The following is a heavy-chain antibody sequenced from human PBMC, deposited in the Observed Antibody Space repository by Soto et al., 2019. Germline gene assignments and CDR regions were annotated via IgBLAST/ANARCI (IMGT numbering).Heavy chain of an antibody. CDR2: ISAYNGNT. Sequence: ASVKVSCKASGYTFTSYGISWVRQAPGQGLEWMGWISAYNGNTNYAQKLQGRVTMTTDTSTSTAYMELRSLRSDDTAVYYCARYCSGGSCYYYYGMDVWGQGTTVTVS. V-gene: IGHV1-18*01. CDR1: GYTFTSYG. CDR3: ARYCSGGSCYYYYGMDV. D-gene: IGHD2-15*01. J-gene: IGHJ6*02.